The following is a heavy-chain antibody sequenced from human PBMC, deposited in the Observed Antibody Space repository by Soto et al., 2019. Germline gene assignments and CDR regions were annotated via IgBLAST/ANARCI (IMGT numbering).Heavy chain of an antibody. CDR2: ISYDGSNK. CDR3: AKFHRGYYYDSSGPTDY. J-gene: IGHJ4*02. Sequence: GSLRLSCAASGFTFSSYGMHWVRQAPGKGLEWVAVISYDGSNKYYADSVKGRFTISRDNSKNTLYLQMNSLRAEDTAVYYCAKFHRGYYYDSSGPTDYWGQGTLVTVSS. CDR1: GFTFSSYG. D-gene: IGHD3-22*01. V-gene: IGHV3-30*18.